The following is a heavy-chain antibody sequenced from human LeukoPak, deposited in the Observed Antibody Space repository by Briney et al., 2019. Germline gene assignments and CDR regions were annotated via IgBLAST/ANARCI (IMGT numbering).Heavy chain of an antibody. V-gene: IGHV4-39*01. CDR1: GASISSSSYY. CDR3: ARTRYYYNSRSYGAPYYFDY. CDR2: IYYSGST. J-gene: IGHJ4*02. Sequence: SETLSLTCTVSGASISSSSYYWGWIRQPPGKGLEWIGNIYYSGSTYYNPSLKSRVTISVDTSKNQFSLKLSSVTAADTAVYYCARTRYYYNSRSYGAPYYFDYWGQGTLVTVSS. D-gene: IGHD3-10*01.